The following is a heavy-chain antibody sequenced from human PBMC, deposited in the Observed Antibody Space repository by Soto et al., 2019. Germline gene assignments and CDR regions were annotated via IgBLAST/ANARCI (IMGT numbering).Heavy chain of an antibody. CDR3: ASRAYCSSTSCYTGSNWFDP. J-gene: IGHJ5*02. CDR1: GFTFSSYA. Sequence: GGSLRLSCAASGFTFSSYAMSWVRQAPGKGLEWVSAISGSGGSTYYADSVKGRFTISRDNSKNTLYLQMNSLRAEDTAVYYRASRAYCSSTSCYTGSNWFDPWGQGTLVTVSS. CDR2: ISGSGGST. D-gene: IGHD2-2*02. V-gene: IGHV3-23*01.